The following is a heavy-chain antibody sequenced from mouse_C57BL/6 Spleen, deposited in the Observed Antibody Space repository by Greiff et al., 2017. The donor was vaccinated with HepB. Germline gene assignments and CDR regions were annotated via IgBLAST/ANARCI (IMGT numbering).Heavy chain of an antibody. CDR1: GYTFTDYN. J-gene: IGHJ1*03. D-gene: IGHD2-4*01. Sequence: EVKVVESGPELVKPGASVKMSCKASGYTFTDYNMHWVKQSHGKSLEWIGYINPNNGGTSYNQKFKGKATLTVNKSSSTAYMQLRSLTSEDSAVYYCARYEGAYDYDISYGYFDVWGTGTTVTVSS. CDR2: INPNNGGT. CDR3: ARYEGAYDYDISYGYFDV. V-gene: IGHV1-22*01.